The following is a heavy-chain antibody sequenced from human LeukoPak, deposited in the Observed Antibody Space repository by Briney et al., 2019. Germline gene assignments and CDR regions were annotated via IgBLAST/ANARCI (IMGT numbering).Heavy chain of an antibody. CDR1: GFTFSSYS. CDR2: ISSSSSTI. Sequence: GGSLRLSCAASGFTFSSYSMNWVRQAPGKGLEWVSYISSSSSTIYYADSVKGRFTISRDNAKNSLYLQMNSLRAEDTAVYYCARDGVVRGVIVLVGYYYMDVWGKGTTVTVSS. CDR3: ARDGVVRGVIVLVGYYYMDV. J-gene: IGHJ6*03. D-gene: IGHD3-10*01. V-gene: IGHV3-48*01.